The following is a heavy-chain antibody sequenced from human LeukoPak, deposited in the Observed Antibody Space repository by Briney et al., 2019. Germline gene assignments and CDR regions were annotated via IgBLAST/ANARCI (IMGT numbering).Heavy chain of an antibody. Sequence: GGSLRLSCAASGFTLSTQGMHSVPQAPGKGLEWVAGMWYDGSREDYADSVKGRFTISRDMSKNTLNLQMNSLRVEDTAMFYCARDLSFGSLDFRGQGTLVTVSS. J-gene: IGHJ4*02. D-gene: IGHD1-26*01. V-gene: IGHV3-33*01. CDR3: ARDLSFGSLDF. CDR2: MWYDGSRE. CDR1: GFTLSTQG.